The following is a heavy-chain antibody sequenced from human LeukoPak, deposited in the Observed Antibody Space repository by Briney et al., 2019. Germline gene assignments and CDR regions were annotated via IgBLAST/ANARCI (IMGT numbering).Heavy chain of an antibody. J-gene: IGHJ4*02. CDR2: IWYDGSNK. V-gene: IGHV3-33*06. CDR1: GFTFSTYG. Sequence: GGSLRRSCAASGFTFSTYGMHWVRQAPGKGLEWVAVIWYDGSNKYYADSVKGRFTISRDNSKNTLYLQMNSLRAEDTAVYYCAKDPHPQQLVLYYSDYWGQGTLVTVSS. CDR3: AKDPHPQQLVLYYSDY. D-gene: IGHD6-13*01.